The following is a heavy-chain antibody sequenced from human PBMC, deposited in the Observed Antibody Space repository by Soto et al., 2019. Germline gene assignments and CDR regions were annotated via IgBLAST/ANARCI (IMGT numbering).Heavy chain of an antibody. CDR3: ARGTYYYDSSGYKRAFDI. D-gene: IGHD3-22*01. CDR2: INHSGST. V-gene: IGHV4-34*01. J-gene: IGHJ3*02. CDR1: GGSFSGYH. Sequence: SETPSLNLAVYGGSFSGYHWGWIRQPPGKGLEWIGEINHSGSTNYNPSLKSRVTISVDTSKNQFSLKLSSVTAADTAVYYCARGTYYYDSSGYKRAFDIWGPGTMVTVSS.